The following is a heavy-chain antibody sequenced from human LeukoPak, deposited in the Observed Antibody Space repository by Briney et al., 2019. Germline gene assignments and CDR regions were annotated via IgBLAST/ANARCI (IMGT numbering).Heavy chain of an antibody. CDR3: ARESGLRYFDWLLDRGQGGNAFDI. J-gene: IGHJ3*02. CDR2: INPSGGST. D-gene: IGHD3-9*01. Sequence: ASVKVSCKASGYTFTSYYMHWVRQAPGQGLEWMGIINPSGGSTSYAQKFQGRVTISVDTSKNQFSLKLSSVTAADTAVYYCARESGLRYFDWLLDRGQGGNAFDIWGQGTMVTVSS. CDR1: GYTFTSYY. V-gene: IGHV1-46*01.